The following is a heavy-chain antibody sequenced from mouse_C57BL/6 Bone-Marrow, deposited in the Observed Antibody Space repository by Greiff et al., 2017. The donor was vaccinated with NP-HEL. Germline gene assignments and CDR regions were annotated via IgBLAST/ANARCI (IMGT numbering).Heavy chain of an antibody. CDR3: ARGYALRRYWYFDV. V-gene: IGHV1-52*01. CDR1: GYTFTSYW. J-gene: IGHJ1*03. Sequence: QVQLQQPGAELVRPGSSVKLSCKASGYTFTSYWMHWVKQRPIQGLEWIGNIDPSDSETHYNQKFKDKATLTVDKSSSTAYMQLSSLTSEDSAVYYCARGYALRRYWYFDVWGTGTTVTVSS. D-gene: IGHD2-12*01. CDR2: IDPSDSET.